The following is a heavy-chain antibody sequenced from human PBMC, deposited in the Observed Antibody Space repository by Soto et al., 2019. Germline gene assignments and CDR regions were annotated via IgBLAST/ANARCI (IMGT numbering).Heavy chain of an antibody. V-gene: IGHV1-3*01. D-gene: IGHD3-22*01. CDR2: INAGNGNT. CDR1: GYTFTSYA. CDR3: ARTSGYYVYDY. J-gene: IGHJ4*02. Sequence: QVQLVQSGAEVKKPGASVKVSCKASGYTFTSYAMHWVRQAPGQRLEWMGWINAGNGNTKYSQKCQGRVTITRDTSASTAYMELSSLRSEDTAVYYCARTSGYYVYDYWGQGTLVTVSS.